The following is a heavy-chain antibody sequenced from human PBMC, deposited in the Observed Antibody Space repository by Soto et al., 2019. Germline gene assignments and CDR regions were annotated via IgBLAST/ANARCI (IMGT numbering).Heavy chain of an antibody. D-gene: IGHD2-2*01. CDR3: AKGEGYCSSTSCRAEYFQH. CDR1: GFTFSSYA. J-gene: IGHJ1*01. CDR2: ISGSGGST. Sequence: EVQLLESGGGLVQPGGSLRLSCAASGFTFSSYAMSWVRQAPGKGLEWVSAISGSGGSTYYADSVKGRFTISRDNSKNTLYLQMNSLRAEDTAVYYCAKGEGYCSSTSCRAEYFQHWGQGTLVTVSS. V-gene: IGHV3-23*01.